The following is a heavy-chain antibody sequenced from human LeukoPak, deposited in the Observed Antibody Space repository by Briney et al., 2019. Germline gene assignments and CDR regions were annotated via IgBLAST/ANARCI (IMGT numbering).Heavy chain of an antibody. Sequence: PGGPLRLSCAASGFTVSTKYMNWVRQAPGKGLEWVSIIYSGGDTYYADSVKGRFTISRDNSKNTLSLQMNSLRAEDTAVYYCARVGDHYHWYFDLWGRGTLVSVSS. CDR3: ARVGDHYHWYFDL. CDR2: IYSGGDT. CDR1: GFTVSTKY. D-gene: IGHD3-10*01. J-gene: IGHJ2*01. V-gene: IGHV3-53*01.